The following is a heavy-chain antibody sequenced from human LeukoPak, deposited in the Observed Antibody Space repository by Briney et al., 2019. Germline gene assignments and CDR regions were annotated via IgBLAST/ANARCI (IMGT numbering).Heavy chain of an antibody. V-gene: IGHV3-23*01. D-gene: IGHD6-19*01. CDR2: IDNNDDNT. CDR1: GFTFSDYA. Sequence: HPGGSLRLSCAASGFTFSDYAMTWVRQAPGKGLEWVSSIDNNDDNTYYADSVKGRFTISRDNSENTLSLQMSSLRAEDTAIYYCVKRRRAEAGPEDYWGPGTLVTVSS. CDR3: VKRRRAEAGPEDY. J-gene: IGHJ4*02.